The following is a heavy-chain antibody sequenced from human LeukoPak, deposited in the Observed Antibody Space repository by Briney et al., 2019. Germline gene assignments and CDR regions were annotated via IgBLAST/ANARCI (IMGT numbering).Heavy chain of an antibody. CDR1: GFTFSSYG. J-gene: IGHJ3*02. CDR2: IRYDGSDK. V-gene: IGHV3-30*02. D-gene: IGHD1-26*01. CDR3: TRGYSGVGIYAFDI. Sequence: GGSLRLSCAASGFTFSSYGMHWVRQAPGKGLEWVAFIRYDGSDKYYADSVKGRFTISRDNSKNTLYLQMNSLKIEDTALYYCTRGYSGVGIYAFDIWGQGTMVTVSS.